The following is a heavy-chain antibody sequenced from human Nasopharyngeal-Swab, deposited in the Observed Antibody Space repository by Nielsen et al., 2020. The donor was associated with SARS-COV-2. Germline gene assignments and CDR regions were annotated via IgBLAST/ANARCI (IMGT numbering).Heavy chain of an antibody. Sequence: GESLKISCAASGFTFSSFAMSWVRQAPGKGLEWVSAISGSGGSTYYADSVKGRFTISRDNSKNTLYLQMNSLRAEDTAVYYCARRYCSAGSCIPGDCWGQGTLVTVSS. D-gene: IGHD2-15*01. J-gene: IGHJ4*02. CDR2: ISGSGGST. V-gene: IGHV3-23*01. CDR3: ARRYCSAGSCIPGDC. CDR1: GFTFSSFA.